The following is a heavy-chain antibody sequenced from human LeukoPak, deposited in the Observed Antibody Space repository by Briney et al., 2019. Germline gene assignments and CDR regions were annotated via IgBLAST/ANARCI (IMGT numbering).Heavy chain of an antibody. J-gene: IGHJ4*02. CDR2: ISYDGNNK. V-gene: IGHV3-30*03. Sequence: GGALRLSCAASGFTFSSYAMHWVRQAPGKRLEWVAVISYDGNNKYYADSVKGRFTISRDNSENTLHLQMNSLKDEDTAVYYCARGLYKNGWYYFDYWGQGTLVTVSS. CDR1: GFTFSSYA. D-gene: IGHD6-19*01. CDR3: ARGLYKNGWYYFDY.